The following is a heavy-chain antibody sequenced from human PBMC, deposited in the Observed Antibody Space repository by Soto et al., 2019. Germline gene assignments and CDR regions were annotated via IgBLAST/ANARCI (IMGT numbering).Heavy chain of an antibody. Sequence: PGGSVTLSYAASGLTVISYGMSWVRQDTGKGLEWVSAISGSGGSTYYADSVKGRFTISRDNSKNTLYLQMNSLRAEDTAVYYCAKDTYSSSWYYFDYWGQGTLVTVSS. CDR3: AKDTYSSSWYYFDY. D-gene: IGHD6-13*01. CDR1: GLTVISYG. J-gene: IGHJ4*02. CDR2: ISGSGGST. V-gene: IGHV3-23*01.